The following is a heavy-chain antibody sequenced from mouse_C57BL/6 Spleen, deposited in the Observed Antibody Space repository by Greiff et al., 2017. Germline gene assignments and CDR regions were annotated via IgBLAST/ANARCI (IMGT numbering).Heavy chain of an antibody. D-gene: IGHD1-1*01. CDR2: ISDGGSYT. V-gene: IGHV5-4*03. J-gene: IGHJ1*03. Sequence: EVKLEESGGGLVKPGGSLKLSCAASGFTFSSYAMSWVRQTPEKRLEWVATISDGGSYTYYPDNVKGRFTISRDNAKNNLYLQMSHLKSEDTAMYYCASPTAVGDTRYFDVWGKGTTVTVSS. CDR1: GFTFSSYA. CDR3: ASPTAVGDTRYFDV.